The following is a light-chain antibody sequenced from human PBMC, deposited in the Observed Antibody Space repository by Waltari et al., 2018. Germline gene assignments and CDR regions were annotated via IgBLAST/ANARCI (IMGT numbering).Light chain of an antibody. V-gene: IGKV4-1*01. Sequence: DIVMTQSPDSLAVSLGERATINCKSSQSVLYSSNNKNYLAWYQQKPGQPPKLLFYWASTRESGVPDRFSGSGSGTDFTLTISSLQAEDVAVYYCLQYYDIPRTFGQGTKVEIK. CDR3: LQYYDIPRT. CDR2: WAS. J-gene: IGKJ1*01. CDR1: QSVLYSSNNKNY.